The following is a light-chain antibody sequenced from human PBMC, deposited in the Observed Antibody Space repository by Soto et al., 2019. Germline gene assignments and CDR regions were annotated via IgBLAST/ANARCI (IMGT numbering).Light chain of an antibody. Sequence: EIVLTQSPGTLSLSPGERATLSCRAGQSVNSNYLAWYQQKPGQPPRLLIYRTSNRATGIPDRFSGSGSGTDFTLTISRLEPEDFAVYWCQQYDSSPRTFGQGTKVDIK. CDR3: QQYDSSPRT. CDR2: RTS. J-gene: IGKJ1*01. V-gene: IGKV3-20*01. CDR1: QSVNSNY.